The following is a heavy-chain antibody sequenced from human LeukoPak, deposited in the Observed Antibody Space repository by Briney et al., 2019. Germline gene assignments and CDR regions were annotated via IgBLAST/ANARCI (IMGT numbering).Heavy chain of an antibody. V-gene: IGHV1-69*13. D-gene: IGHD1-26*01. Sequence: SVKVSCKASGGPFSSYAISWVRQAPGQGLEWMGGIIPIFGTANYAQKFQGRVTITADESTSTAYMELSSLRSEDTAVYYCARDSRLGIIVGATIFDYWGQGTLVTVSS. CDR2: IIPIFGTA. J-gene: IGHJ4*02. CDR3: ARDSRLGIIVGATIFDY. CDR1: GGPFSSYA.